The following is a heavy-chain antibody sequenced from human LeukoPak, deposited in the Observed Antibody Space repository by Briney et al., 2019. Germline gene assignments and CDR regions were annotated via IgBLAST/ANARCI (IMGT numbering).Heavy chain of an antibody. CDR2: ISAYNGNT. CDR3: ARGYAASCSSTTCPYFDY. V-gene: IGHV1-18*01. J-gene: IGHJ4*02. Sequence: ASVKVSCKASGGTFSSYTISWVRQAPGQGLEWMGWISAYNGNTNYAQKLQGRVTMTTDTSTSTAYMELRSLRSDDTAVYYCARGYAASCSSTTCPYFDYWGQGTLVTVSS. CDR1: GGTFSSYT. D-gene: IGHD2-2*01.